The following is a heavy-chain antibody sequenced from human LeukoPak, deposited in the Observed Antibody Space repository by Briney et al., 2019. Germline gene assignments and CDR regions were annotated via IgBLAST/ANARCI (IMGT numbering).Heavy chain of an antibody. D-gene: IGHD3-10*01. Sequence: GGSLRLSCAASGFTFSSYGMHWVRQAPGKGLERVAVISYDGSNKYYADSVNGRFTISRDNSKNTLYLQMNSLRAEDTAVYYCAKPITMVRGVIIKWEFDYWGQGTLVTVSS. J-gene: IGHJ4*02. V-gene: IGHV3-30*18. CDR3: AKPITMVRGVIIKWEFDY. CDR1: GFTFSSYG. CDR2: ISYDGSNK.